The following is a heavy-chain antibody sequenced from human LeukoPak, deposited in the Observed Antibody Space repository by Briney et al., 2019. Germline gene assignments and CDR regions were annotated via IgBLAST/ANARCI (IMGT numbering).Heavy chain of an antibody. J-gene: IGHJ4*02. CDR3: AQLLATAPTFDY. Sequence: PSETLSLTCTVSGGSISSSSYYWGWIRQPPGKGLEWIGSIYYSGSTYYNPSLKSRVTISVDTSKNQFSLKLSSVTAADTAVYYCAQLLATAPTFDYWGQGTLVTVSS. V-gene: IGHV4-39*01. CDR1: GGSISSSSYY. D-gene: IGHD1-26*01. CDR2: IYYSGST.